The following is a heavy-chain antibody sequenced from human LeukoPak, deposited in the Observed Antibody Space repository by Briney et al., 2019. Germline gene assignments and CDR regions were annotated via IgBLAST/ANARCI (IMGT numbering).Heavy chain of an antibody. V-gene: IGHV4-59*08. D-gene: IGHD6-19*01. J-gene: IGHJ5*02. CDR2: IYYTGST. CDR3: ARLSTTSGWYSWFDP. Sequence: KPSETLSLTCGVSGGSISSYYWSWIRQPPGKGLECIGYIYYTGSTTYNPSLKSRVTISVDSSKNQFSLRLSSVTAADTAVYYCARLSTTSGWYSWFDPWGQGTLVTVSS. CDR1: GGSISSYY.